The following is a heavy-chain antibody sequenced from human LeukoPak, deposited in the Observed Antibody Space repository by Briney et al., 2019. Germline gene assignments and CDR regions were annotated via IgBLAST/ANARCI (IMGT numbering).Heavy chain of an antibody. Sequence: PGGSLRLSCAASGFTFSSYGMHWVRQAPGKGLEWVADISYGGSNKYYADSVKGRFTISRDNSKNTLYLQMNSLRAEDTAVYYCAKDRDWYYFDYWGQGTLVTVSS. CDR3: AKDRDWYYFDY. J-gene: IGHJ4*02. V-gene: IGHV3-30*18. CDR2: ISYGGSNK. CDR1: GFTFSSYG. D-gene: IGHD5-24*01.